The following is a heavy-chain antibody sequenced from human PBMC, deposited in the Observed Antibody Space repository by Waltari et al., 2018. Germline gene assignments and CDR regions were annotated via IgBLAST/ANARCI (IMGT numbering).Heavy chain of an antibody. CDR2: INHRGST. D-gene: IGHD3-10*01. V-gene: IGHV4-34*01. J-gene: IGHJ3*02. CDR1: GGSFSSYY. Sequence: QVQLQQWGAGLLRPSETLSLSCAVYGGSFSSYYWSWIRQSPRTGLQWIGEINHRGSTNVNPSLKSRVTLSADTSKNQVSLRLRSVTAADTAVYYCARGGWFGRGNDAFDIWGQGTTVTVSS. CDR3: ARGGWFGRGNDAFDI.